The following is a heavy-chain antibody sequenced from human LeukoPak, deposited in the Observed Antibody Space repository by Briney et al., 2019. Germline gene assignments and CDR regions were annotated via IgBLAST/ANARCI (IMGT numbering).Heavy chain of an antibody. Sequence: GESLKISCKGSGYSFTTYWIGWVRQMPGKGLEWMGIIYPGDSDTRYSPSFQGQVTISADKSISTAYLQWSSLKASDTAMYYCARSGYCSGGTCYSELDYWGQGTPVTVSS. CDR3: ARSGYCSGGTCYSELDY. J-gene: IGHJ4*02. CDR2: IYPGDSDT. D-gene: IGHD2-15*01. CDR1: GYSFTTYW. V-gene: IGHV5-51*01.